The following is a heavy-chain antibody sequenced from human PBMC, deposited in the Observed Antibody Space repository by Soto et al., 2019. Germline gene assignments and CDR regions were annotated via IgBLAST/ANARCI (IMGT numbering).Heavy chain of an antibody. CDR1: GFTFSSYG. J-gene: IGHJ4*02. Sequence: PGGSLRLSCAASGFTFSSYGMHWVRQAPGKGLEWVAVISYDGSNKYYADSVKGRFTISRDNSKNTLYLQMNSLRAEDTAVYYCAKTQQLGVLGPDYWGQGTLVTVSS. CDR3: AKTQQLGVLGPDY. V-gene: IGHV3-30*18. D-gene: IGHD6-13*01. CDR2: ISYDGSNK.